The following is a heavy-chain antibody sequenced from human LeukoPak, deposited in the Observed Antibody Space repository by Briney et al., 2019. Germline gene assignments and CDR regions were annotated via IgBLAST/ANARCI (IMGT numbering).Heavy chain of an antibody. CDR3: ARDSEGDYYDSSGYYAPQSY. D-gene: IGHD3-22*01. CDR2: ISAYNGNT. Sequence: VASVKVSCKASGYTFTAYYMHWVRQAPGQGLEWMGWISAYNGNTNYAQKLQGRVTMTTDTSTSTAYMELRSLRSDDTAVYYCARDSEGDYYDSSGYYAPQSYWGQGTLVTVSS. J-gene: IGHJ4*02. V-gene: IGHV1-18*04. CDR1: GYTFTAYY.